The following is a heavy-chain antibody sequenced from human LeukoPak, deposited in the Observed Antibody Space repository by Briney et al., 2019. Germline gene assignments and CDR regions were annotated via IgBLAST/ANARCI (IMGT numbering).Heavy chain of an antibody. J-gene: IGHJ4*02. D-gene: IGHD6-13*01. CDR3: ARDLDIAGIADY. CDR2: ISYDGSNK. V-gene: IGHV3-30-3*01. CDR1: GFTFSSYA. Sequence: PGGSLRLSCAASGFTFSSYAMHWVRQAPGKGLEWVAVISYDGSNKYYADSVKGRFTISRDNSKNTLYLQMNSLRAEDTAVYYCARDLDIAGIADYWGQGTLVTVSS.